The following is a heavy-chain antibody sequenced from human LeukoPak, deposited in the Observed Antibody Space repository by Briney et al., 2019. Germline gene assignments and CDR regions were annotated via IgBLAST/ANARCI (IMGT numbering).Heavy chain of an antibody. D-gene: IGHD6-19*01. CDR1: EFTFSNYA. CDR2: ISGSGGST. CDR3: AKGLAVAGHFDY. Sequence: PGASLRLSCAASEFTFSNYAMNWVRQAPGKGLEWVSAISGSGGSTYYADSVKGRFTISRDKSKNTLYLQMNSLRAEDTAVYYCAKGLAVAGHFDYWGQGTLVTVSS. V-gene: IGHV3-23*01. J-gene: IGHJ4*02.